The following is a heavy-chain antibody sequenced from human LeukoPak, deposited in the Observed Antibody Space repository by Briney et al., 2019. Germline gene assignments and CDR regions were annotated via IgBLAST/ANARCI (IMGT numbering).Heavy chain of an antibody. J-gene: IGHJ5*02. V-gene: IGHV4-59*12. CDR3: ARGNWFDP. CDR2: IYYSGST. Sequence: SETLSLTCTVSGGSISSYYWSWIRQPPGKGLEWIGYIYYSGSTNYNPSLESRVTISVDTSKNQFSLKVTSVTAADTSVYYCARGNWFDPWGQGTLVTVSS. CDR1: GGSISSYY.